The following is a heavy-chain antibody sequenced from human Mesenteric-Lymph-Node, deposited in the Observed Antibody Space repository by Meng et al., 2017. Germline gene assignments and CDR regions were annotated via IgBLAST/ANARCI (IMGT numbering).Heavy chain of an antibody. CDR2: ISSSGSTI. CDR1: GFTFSDYY. J-gene: IGHJ4*02. V-gene: IGHV3-11*01. CDR3: AKGDGSGWYALAHFDY. D-gene: IGHD6-19*01. Sequence: GESLKISCAASGFTFSDYYMSWIRQAPGKGLEWVSYISSSGSTIYYADSVKGRFTISRDNAKNSLYLQMNSLRAEDMAFYYCAKGDGSGWYALAHFDYWGQGTLVTVSS.